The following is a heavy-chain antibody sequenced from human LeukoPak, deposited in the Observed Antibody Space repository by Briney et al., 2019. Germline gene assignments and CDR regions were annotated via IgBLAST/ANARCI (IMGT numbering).Heavy chain of an antibody. CDR2: INPNTGDT. Sequence: ASVKVSCKASGYTFTAYYIHWVRQAPGQGLEWMAWINPNTGDTDYAQKFQGRVIMARDTSISTAYMELSRLRSDDTAVYYCARGSGNYWFDPWGQGTLVTVPS. V-gene: IGHV1-2*02. J-gene: IGHJ5*02. D-gene: IGHD1-26*01. CDR1: GYTFTAYY. CDR3: ARGSGNYWFDP.